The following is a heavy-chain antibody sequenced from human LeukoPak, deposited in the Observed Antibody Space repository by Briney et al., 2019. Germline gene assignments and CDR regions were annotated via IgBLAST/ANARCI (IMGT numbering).Heavy chain of an antibody. CDR3: AREARYGYDYYFDY. Sequence: GGTLRLSCAASGFTFSSYSMNWVRQAPGKGLEWVSYISSSSSTIYYADSVKGRFTISRDNAKNSLYLQMNSLRAEDTAVYYCAREARYGYDYYFDYWGQGTLVTVSS. J-gene: IGHJ4*02. V-gene: IGHV3-48*01. D-gene: IGHD5-12*01. CDR1: GFTFSSYS. CDR2: ISSSSSTI.